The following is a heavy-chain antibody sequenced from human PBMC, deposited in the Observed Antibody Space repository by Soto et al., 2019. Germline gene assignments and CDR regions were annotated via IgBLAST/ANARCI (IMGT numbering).Heavy chain of an antibody. CDR3: ARAGSEYYYDSSGYYYVY. J-gene: IGHJ4*02. V-gene: IGHV1-3*01. CDR2: INAGNGNT. Sequence: GASVKVSCKASGYTFTSYAMHWVRQAPGQRLEWMGWINAGNGNTKYSQKFQGRVTITRDTSASTAYMELSSRRSEDTAVYYCARAGSEYYYDSSGYYYVYWRQGTLVTVAS. CDR1: GYTFTSYA. D-gene: IGHD3-22*01.